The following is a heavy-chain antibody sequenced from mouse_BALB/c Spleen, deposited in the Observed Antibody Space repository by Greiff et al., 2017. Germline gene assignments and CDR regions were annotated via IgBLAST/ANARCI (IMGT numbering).Heavy chain of an antibody. V-gene: IGHV14-1*02. CDR3: ARGYYGSSYEFYYYAMDY. D-gene: IGHD1-1*01. Sequence: EVQLQQSGAELVRPGALVKLSCKASGFNIKDYYMHWVKQRPEQGLEWIGWIDPENGNTIYDPKFQGKASITADTSSNTAYLQLSSLTSEDTAVYYCARGYYGSSYEFYYYAMDYWGQGTSVTVSS. CDR1: GFNIKDYY. J-gene: IGHJ4*01. CDR2: IDPENGNT.